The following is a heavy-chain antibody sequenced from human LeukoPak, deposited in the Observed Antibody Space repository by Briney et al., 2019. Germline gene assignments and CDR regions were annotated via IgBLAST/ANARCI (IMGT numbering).Heavy chain of an antibody. J-gene: IGHJ4*02. CDR2: INGGGGST. CDR3: AKIGANVGF. V-gene: IGHV3-23*01. CDR1: GFTFRSYG. D-gene: IGHD4/OR15-4a*01. Sequence: PGGSLRLSCAASGFTFRSYGMTWVRQAPGKGLDWVSSINGGGGSTYYADSVKGRFTTSRDNSKNTLYLQMNSLRAEDTAVYYCAKIGANVGFWGQGTLVTVSS.